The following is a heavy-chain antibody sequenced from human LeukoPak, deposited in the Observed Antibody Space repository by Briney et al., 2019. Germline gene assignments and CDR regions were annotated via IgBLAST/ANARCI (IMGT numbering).Heavy chain of an antibody. CDR2: ISGSGGST. Sequence: GGSLRLSCAASGFTFSSYAMSWVRQAPGKGLEWVSAISGSGGSTYYADSVKGRFTISRDNSKNTLYMQMNSLRAEDTALYYCAKDGYSSGWTNWGQGTLVTVSS. J-gene: IGHJ4*02. CDR1: GFTFSSYA. CDR3: AKDGYSSGWTN. V-gene: IGHV3-23*01. D-gene: IGHD6-19*01.